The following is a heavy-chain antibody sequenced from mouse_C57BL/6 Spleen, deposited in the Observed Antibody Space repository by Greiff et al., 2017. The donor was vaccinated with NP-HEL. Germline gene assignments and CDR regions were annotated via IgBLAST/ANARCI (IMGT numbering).Heavy chain of an antibody. CDR1: GFTFSSYA. J-gene: IGHJ2*01. Sequence: EVMLVESGGGLVKPGGSLKLSCAASGFTFSSYAMSWVRQTPEKRLEWVATISDGGSYTYYPDNVKGRFTISRDNAKNNLYLQMSHLKSEDTAMYYCARDLSNFDYWGQGTTLTVSS. V-gene: IGHV5-4*01. CDR3: ARDLSNFDY. D-gene: IGHD6-2*01. CDR2: ISDGGSYT.